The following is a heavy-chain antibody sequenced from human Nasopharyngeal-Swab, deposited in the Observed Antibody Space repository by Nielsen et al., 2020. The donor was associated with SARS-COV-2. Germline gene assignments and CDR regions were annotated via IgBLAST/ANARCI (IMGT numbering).Heavy chain of an antibody. J-gene: IGHJ6*02. CDR1: GYTFTSYG. V-gene: IGHV1-18*01. CDR2: ISAYNGNT. CDR3: ASFPYDSSGSYYYYGMDV. Sequence: ASVKVSCKASGYTFTSYGISWVRQAPGQGLEWMGWISAYNGNTNYAQKLQGRVTMTTDTSTSTAYMELSSLRSEDTAVYYCASFPYDSSGSYYYYGMDVWGQGTTVTVSS. D-gene: IGHD3-22*01.